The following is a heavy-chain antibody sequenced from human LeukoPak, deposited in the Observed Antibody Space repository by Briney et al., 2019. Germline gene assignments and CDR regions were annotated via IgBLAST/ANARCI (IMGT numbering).Heavy chain of an antibody. CDR1: GGSISSGDYY. D-gene: IGHD4-17*01. CDR3: TRGDYSDAHWFDP. CDR2: IYYSGST. Sequence: SETLSLTCTVSGGSISSGDYYWSWIRQPPGKGLEWIGHIYYSGSTYYNPSLKSRVTISVDTSKNQFSLKLSSVTAADTAVYYCTRGDYSDAHWFDPWGQGTLVTVSS. V-gene: IGHV4-30-4*01. J-gene: IGHJ5*02.